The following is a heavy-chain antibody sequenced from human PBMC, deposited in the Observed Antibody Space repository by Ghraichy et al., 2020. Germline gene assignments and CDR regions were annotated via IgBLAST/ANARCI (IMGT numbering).Heavy chain of an antibody. V-gene: IGHV4-39*01. Sequence: SETLSLTCTVSGGSIISSRYYWGWIRQPPGNGLEWIGSISYSGNTYYNPSLKSRVTISVDMSKNQIFLKLSSVTAADAAVYYCARQRGRIYNDSSGNFDYWGQGTLVTVPS. CDR2: ISYSGNT. CDR3: ARQRGRIYNDSSGNFDY. CDR1: GGSIISSRYY. J-gene: IGHJ4*02. D-gene: IGHD3-22*01.